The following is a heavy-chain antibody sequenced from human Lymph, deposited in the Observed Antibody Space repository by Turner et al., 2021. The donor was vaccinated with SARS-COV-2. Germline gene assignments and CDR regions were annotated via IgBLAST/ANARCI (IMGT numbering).Heavy chain of an antibody. CDR2: IDPISCGT. CDR1: GYAFTGYY. V-gene: IGHV1-2*02. CDR3: ARDVERYNDFWSGYSGGYGLDV. D-gene: IGHD3-3*01. J-gene: IGHJ6*02. Sequence: QVQLVQSGAEVKKPGASVKVSCKASGYAFTGYYMHWVRQAPGQGLECMRWIDPISCGTNYEQRFKSTVTTTRGTAISTAYMERSRLRSDDTAVYYCARDVERYNDFWSGYSGGYGLDVWGQGTTVTVSS.